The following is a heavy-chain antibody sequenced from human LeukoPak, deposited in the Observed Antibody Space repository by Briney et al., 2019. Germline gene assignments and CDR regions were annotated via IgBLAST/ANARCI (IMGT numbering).Heavy chain of an antibody. Sequence: SETLSLTCTVSGGSISSGSYYWSWIRQPAGKGLEWIGSIYHSGSTHYNPSLKSRVTISVDTSKNQFSLKLSSVTAADTAVYYCARDSYGSGSYDYWGQGTLVTVSS. CDR2: IYHSGST. CDR1: GGSISSGSYY. D-gene: IGHD3-10*01. CDR3: ARDSYGSGSYDY. V-gene: IGHV4-61*02. J-gene: IGHJ4*02.